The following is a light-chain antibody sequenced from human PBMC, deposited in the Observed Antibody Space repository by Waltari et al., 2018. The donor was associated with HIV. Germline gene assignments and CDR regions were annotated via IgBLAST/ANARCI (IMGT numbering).Light chain of an antibody. CDR3: QQSYSTPFT. CDR2: AAS. Sequence: DIQMTQSPSSLSASVGDRVTITCRASQSISSYLNWYQQKPGKAPKLLRYAASSLQSGVPSRFSGSGSGTDFTLTISSLQPEDFATYYCQQSYSTPFTFGPGTKVDIK. J-gene: IGKJ3*01. CDR1: QSISSY. V-gene: IGKV1-39*01.